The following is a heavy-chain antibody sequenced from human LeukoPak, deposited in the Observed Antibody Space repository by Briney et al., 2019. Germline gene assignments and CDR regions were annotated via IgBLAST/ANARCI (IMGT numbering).Heavy chain of an antibody. J-gene: IGHJ3*02. CDR1: GSTVSSNY. CDR3: ARDVGDGYKSSDAFDI. D-gene: IGHD5-24*01. CDR2: LYSGGTT. Sequence: GGFLRLCCAASGSTVSSNYMSWVRQAPGKRLEWASVLYSGGTTYYADSVKGRFTISRDNSKNTLFLQMNSLRAEDTAVYYCARDVGDGYKSSDAFDIWGQGTMVTVSS. V-gene: IGHV3-66*01.